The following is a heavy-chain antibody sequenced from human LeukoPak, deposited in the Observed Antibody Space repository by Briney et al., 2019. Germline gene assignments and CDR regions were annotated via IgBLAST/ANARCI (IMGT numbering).Heavy chain of an antibody. CDR1: GYTFTSCY. CDR3: ARGGITIFGVVIIRDYYGMDV. CDR2: INAGNGNT. D-gene: IGHD3-3*01. Sequence: ASVKVSCKASGYTFTSCYMHWVRQAPGQRLEWMGWINAGNGNTKYSQKFQGRVTITRDTSASTAYMELSSLRSEDTAVYYCARGGITIFGVVIIRDYYGMDVWGQGTTVTVSS. V-gene: IGHV1-3*01. J-gene: IGHJ6*02.